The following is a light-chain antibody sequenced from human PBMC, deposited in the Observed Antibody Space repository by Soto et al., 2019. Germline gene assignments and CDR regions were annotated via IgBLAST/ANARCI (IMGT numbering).Light chain of an antibody. CDR1: QSVSNNY. CDR3: QQYGSSGT. V-gene: IGKV3-20*01. CDR2: GAS. Sequence: IALTQSPGTLSLTTGERATLSSSASQSVSNNYLAWYQQKPGQAPRLLIYGASNRATGIPDRFSGSGSGTDFTLTISRLEPEDFAVYYCQQYGSSGTFGQGTKVDIK. J-gene: IGKJ1*01.